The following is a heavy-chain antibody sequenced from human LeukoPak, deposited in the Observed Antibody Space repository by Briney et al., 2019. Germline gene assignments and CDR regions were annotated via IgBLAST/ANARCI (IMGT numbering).Heavy chain of an antibody. CDR2: ITGSGGNT. D-gene: IGHD6-13*01. CDR3: AKAASSSWPSYSYGMDV. CDR1: GYIFSSYS. V-gene: IGHV3-23*01. Sequence: PGGSLRLSCAASGYIFSSYSMSWVRQAPGMGLEWVSVITGSGGNTYYADSVKGRFTISKDNSKNTVYLQMSSLRVDDTAVYYCAKAASSSWPSYSYGMDVWGQGTTVTVSS. J-gene: IGHJ6*02.